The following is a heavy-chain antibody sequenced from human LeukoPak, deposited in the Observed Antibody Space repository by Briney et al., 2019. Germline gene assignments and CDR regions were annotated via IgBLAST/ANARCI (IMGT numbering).Heavy chain of an antibody. D-gene: IGHD2-2*01. J-gene: IGHJ6*02. Sequence: SETLSLTCTVSGGSISSSSYYRGWIRQPPGKGLEWIGSIYYSGSTYYNPSLKSRVTISVDTSKNQFSLKLSSVTAADTAVYYCAIYCSSTSCYYYYGMDVWGQGTTVTVSS. CDR2: IYYSGST. CDR1: GGSISSSSYY. CDR3: AIYCSSTSCYYYYGMDV. V-gene: IGHV4-39*01.